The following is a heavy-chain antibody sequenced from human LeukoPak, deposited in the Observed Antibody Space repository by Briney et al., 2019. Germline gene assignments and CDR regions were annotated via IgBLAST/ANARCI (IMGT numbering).Heavy chain of an antibody. Sequence: VASVKVSCKASGYTFTGYYMHWVRQAPGQGLEWMGWINPNSGGTNYAQKFQGRVTMTRDTSISTACMELSRLRSDDTAVYYCARVRYYYGSGSYYSIDYWGQGTLVTVSS. J-gene: IGHJ4*02. CDR1: GYTFTGYY. V-gene: IGHV1-2*02. D-gene: IGHD3-10*01. CDR2: INPNSGGT. CDR3: ARVRYYYGSGSYYSIDY.